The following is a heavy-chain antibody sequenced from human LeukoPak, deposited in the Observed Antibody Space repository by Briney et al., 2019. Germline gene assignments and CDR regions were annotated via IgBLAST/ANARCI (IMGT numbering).Heavy chain of an antibody. CDR1: GFTVSSNY. V-gene: IGHV3-11*04. CDR2: ISSSGSTI. Sequence: GGSLRLSCAASGFTVSSNYMSWVRQAPGKGLEWVSYISSSGSTIYYADSVKGRFTISRDNAKNSLYLQMNSLRAEDTAVYYCASPYYYDSGGYDYWGQGTLVTVSS. J-gene: IGHJ4*02. D-gene: IGHD3-22*01. CDR3: ASPYYYDSGGYDY.